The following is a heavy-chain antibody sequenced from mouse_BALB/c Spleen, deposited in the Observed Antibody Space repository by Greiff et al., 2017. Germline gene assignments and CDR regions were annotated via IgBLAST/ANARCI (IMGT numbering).Heavy chain of an antibody. Sequence: EVMLVESGGGLVKPGGSLKLSCAASGFTFSSYAMSWVRQTPEKRLEWVASISSGGSTYYPDSVKGRFTISRDNARNILYLQMSSLRSEDTAMYYCARGGHYYGSSRYWYFDVWGAGTTVTVSS. J-gene: IGHJ1*01. CDR1: GFTFSSYA. CDR2: ISSGGST. CDR3: ARGGHYYGSSRYWYFDV. V-gene: IGHV5-6-5*01. D-gene: IGHD1-1*01.